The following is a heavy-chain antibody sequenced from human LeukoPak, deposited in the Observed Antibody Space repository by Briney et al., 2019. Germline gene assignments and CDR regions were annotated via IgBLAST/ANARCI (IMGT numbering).Heavy chain of an antibody. D-gene: IGHD2/OR15-2a*01. CDR3: TTAVRGENFLDS. V-gene: IGHV3-15*01. CDR1: GFTFTKAW. Sequence: GGSLRLSCAVSGFTFTKAWMTWVRQAPGKGLEWIGRIRSITDGGTTEYAAPVKGKFTISRDDSTNTLYLQMSSLNTEDTAVYYCTTAVRGENFLDSWGQGTLVTVSS. CDR2: IRSITDGGTT. J-gene: IGHJ4*02.